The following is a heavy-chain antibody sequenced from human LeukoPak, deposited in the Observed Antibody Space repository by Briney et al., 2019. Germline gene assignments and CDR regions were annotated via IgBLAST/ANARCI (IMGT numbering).Heavy chain of an antibody. Sequence: GGSLRLSCAASGLTVSSNGMSWVREAPGQGLERGSSISSSSSYIYYADSVKGRFTISRDNAKNSLYLQMNSLRAEDTDVYYCARDSTVADNWFDPWGQGTLVTVSS. CDR1: GLTVSSNG. CDR3: ARDSTVADNWFDP. CDR2: ISSSSSYI. V-gene: IGHV3-21*01. D-gene: IGHD4-17*01. J-gene: IGHJ5*02.